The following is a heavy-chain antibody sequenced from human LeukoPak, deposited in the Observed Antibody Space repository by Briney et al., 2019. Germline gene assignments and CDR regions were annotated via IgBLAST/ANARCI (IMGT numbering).Heavy chain of an antibody. V-gene: IGHV1-69*13. CDR2: IIPIFGTA. D-gene: IGHD5-12*01. J-gene: IGHJ4*02. CDR1: GGTFSSYA. CDR3: ARGLSGYDRGGCDY. Sequence: SVKVSCKASGGTFSSYAISWVRQAPGQGLEWMGGIIPIFGTANYAQKFQGRVTITADESTSTAYMELSSLRSEDTAVYYCARGLSGYDRGGCDYWGQGTLVTVSS.